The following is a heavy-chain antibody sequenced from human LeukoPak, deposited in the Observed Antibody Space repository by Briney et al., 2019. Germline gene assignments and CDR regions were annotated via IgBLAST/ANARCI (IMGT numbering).Heavy chain of an antibody. CDR2: ITYDGGSE. CDR3: AKEYDSSGYTY. Sequence: GGSLRLSCAASGFTFSNYGMHWVRQAPGKGLEWVATITYDGGSEYYADSVKDRFTVSRDNSENTLYLQMNSLRAGDTAVYYCAKEYDSSGYTYWGQGTLVTASS. J-gene: IGHJ4*02. V-gene: IGHV3-30*18. CDR1: GFTFSNYG. D-gene: IGHD3-22*01.